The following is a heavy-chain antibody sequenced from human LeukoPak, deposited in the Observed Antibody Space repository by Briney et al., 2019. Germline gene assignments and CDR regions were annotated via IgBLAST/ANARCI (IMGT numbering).Heavy chain of an antibody. J-gene: IGHJ6*03. Sequence: SETLSLTCTVSGGSISSYYWSGIRQPAGKGLEWIGRSYTSGTTYYNPSLKSRVTMSVDTSKSQFSLKLSSVTAADTAVYYCARETYQLLSGYYYYYMDVWGKGTTVTVSS. CDR2: SYTSGTT. D-gene: IGHD2-2*01. V-gene: IGHV4-4*07. CDR1: GGSISSYY. CDR3: ARETYQLLSGYYYYYMDV.